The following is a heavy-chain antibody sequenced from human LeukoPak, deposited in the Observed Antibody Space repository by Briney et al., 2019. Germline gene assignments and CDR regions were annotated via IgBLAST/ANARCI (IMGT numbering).Heavy chain of an antibody. CDR2: IYTSGST. Sequence: PSQTLSLTCTVSGGSISSGSYYWSWIRQPVGKGLEWIGRIYTSGSTNYNPSLKSRVTISVDTSKNQFSLKLSSVTAADTAVYYCARDGYCSGGSCSFDYWGQGTLVTVSS. CDR1: GGSISSGSYY. J-gene: IGHJ4*02. V-gene: IGHV4-61*02. CDR3: ARDGYCSGGSCSFDY. D-gene: IGHD2-15*01.